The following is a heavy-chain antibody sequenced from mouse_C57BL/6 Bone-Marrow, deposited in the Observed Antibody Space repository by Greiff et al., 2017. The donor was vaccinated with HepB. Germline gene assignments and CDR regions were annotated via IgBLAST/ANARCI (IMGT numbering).Heavy chain of an antibody. Sequence: QVQLQQSGAELARPGASVKMSCKASGYTFTSYTMHWVKQRPGQGLEWIGYINPSSGYTKYNQKFKDKATLTADKSSSTAYMQLSSLTSEDSAVYYCARTDVREYYFDYWGQGTTLTVSS. CDR1: GYTFTSYT. CDR3: ARTDVREYYFDY. V-gene: IGHV1-4*01. J-gene: IGHJ2*01. CDR2: INPSSGYT. D-gene: IGHD3-2*02.